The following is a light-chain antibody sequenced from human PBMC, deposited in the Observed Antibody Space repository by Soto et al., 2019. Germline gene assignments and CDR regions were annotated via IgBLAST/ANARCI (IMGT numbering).Light chain of an antibody. V-gene: IGLV1-47*02. CDR1: SSNIGSNY. CDR3: AAWDDSLSGQV. J-gene: IGLJ1*01. Sequence: QSVLTQPPSASGAPGQRVTISCSGSSSNIGSNYVSWYQQLPGTAPKLLIYSNNQRPSGVPDRFSGSKSGTSASLAISGLRSEDEADYHCAAWDDSLSGQVFGTGTKVTVL. CDR2: SNN.